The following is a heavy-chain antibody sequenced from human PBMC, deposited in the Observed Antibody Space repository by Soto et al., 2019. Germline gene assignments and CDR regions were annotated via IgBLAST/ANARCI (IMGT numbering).Heavy chain of an antibody. V-gene: IGHV3-53*01. CDR3: TTYTGYGMDV. Sequence: GSLILSRAVSGFIFSSKYMTLVRQAPGKGLEWVSVIYTGGSTHYADSARGRFTISRDSSKNTLYLQMNSLRAEDAAVYYCTTYTGYGMDVWGQGTTVTVSS. D-gene: IGHD3-16*01. CDR1: GFIFSSKY. CDR2: IYTGGST. J-gene: IGHJ6*02.